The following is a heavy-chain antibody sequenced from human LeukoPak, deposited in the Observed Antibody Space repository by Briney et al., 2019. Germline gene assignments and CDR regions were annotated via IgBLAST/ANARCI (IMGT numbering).Heavy chain of an antibody. CDR1: GGTFSSYA. J-gene: IGHJ6*03. Sequence: ASVKVSCKASGGTFSSYAISWVRQAPGQGLDWMGGIIPIFGTANYAQKFQGRVTITTDESTSTAYMELSSLRSEDTAVYYCARALWFGEFPPYYYYYMDVWGKGTTVTVSS. CDR2: IIPIFGTA. D-gene: IGHD3-10*01. V-gene: IGHV1-69*05. CDR3: ARALWFGEFPPYYYYYMDV.